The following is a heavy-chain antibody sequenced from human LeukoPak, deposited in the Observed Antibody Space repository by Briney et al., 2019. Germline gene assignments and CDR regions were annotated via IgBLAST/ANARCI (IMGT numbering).Heavy chain of an antibody. V-gene: IGHV1-8*01. CDR1: GFTFSNYD. Sequence: ASVKVSCKASGFTFSNYDINWVRQATGQGLEWLGWMNPNSGNTGYAQKFQGRVTMTGDTSISTVYMELSSLRFEDTAVYYCARGIPSSTWYGLWGQGTLVTVSS. CDR3: ARGIPSSTWYGL. D-gene: IGHD6-13*01. CDR2: MNPNSGNT. J-gene: IGHJ4*02.